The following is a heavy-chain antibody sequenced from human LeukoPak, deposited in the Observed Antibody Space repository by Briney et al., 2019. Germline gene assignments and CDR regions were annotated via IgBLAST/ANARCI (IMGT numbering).Heavy chain of an antibody. Sequence: ASLSVSCTVSGGTFSSYAISWVRQAPGQGLEWMGRIIHILGIANYAQKFQRRVTITADKSTSTAYMELSSRRSEATAVYYCARVIPQEPYYFDYWGQGTLVTVSS. CDR1: GGTFSSYA. V-gene: IGHV1-69*04. CDR2: IIHILGIA. CDR3: ARVIPQEPYYFDY. J-gene: IGHJ4*02. D-gene: IGHD3-16*01.